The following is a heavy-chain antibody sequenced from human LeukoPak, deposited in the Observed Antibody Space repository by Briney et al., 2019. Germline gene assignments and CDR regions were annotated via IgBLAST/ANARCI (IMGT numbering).Heavy chain of an antibody. CDR3: ARDYYDSSGYAFLFPFDY. Sequence: ASVKVSCKASGYTFTSYGISWVRQAPGQGLEWMGWISADNGNKNYAQKLQGRVTMDTDKSTSTAYIELRSLRSDDTAVYYCARDYYDSSGYAFLFPFDYWGQGTLVTVSS. CDR1: GYTFTSYG. J-gene: IGHJ4*02. CDR2: ISADNGNK. D-gene: IGHD3-22*01. V-gene: IGHV1-18*01.